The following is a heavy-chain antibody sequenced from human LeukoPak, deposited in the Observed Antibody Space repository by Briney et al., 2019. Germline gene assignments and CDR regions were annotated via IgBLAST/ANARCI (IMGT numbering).Heavy chain of an antibody. Sequence: SETLSLTCTVSGGSIRDFYWTWIRQPPGKGLEWIGYIYYSGTTKYSPSLRGRVSMSVDTSRSQFSLNLTSVTPADTAAYYCARLGDEIAVSGLKYYHYSHTDVWGSGTTVAVSS. D-gene: IGHD6-19*01. CDR3: ARLGDEIAVSGLKYYHYSHTDV. CDR2: IYYSGTT. CDR1: GGSIRDFY. V-gene: IGHV4-59*01. J-gene: IGHJ6*03.